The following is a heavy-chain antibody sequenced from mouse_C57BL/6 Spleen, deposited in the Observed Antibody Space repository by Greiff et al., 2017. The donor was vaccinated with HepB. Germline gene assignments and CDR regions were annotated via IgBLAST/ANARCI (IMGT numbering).Heavy chain of an antibody. Sequence: EVQLVESGGGLVQPKGSLKLSCAASGFSFNTYAMNWVRQAPGKGLEWVARIRSKSNNYATYYADSVKDRFTISRDDSESMLYLQMNNLKTEDTAMYYCVRGGRGYYFDDWGQGTTLTVSS. CDR3: VRGGRGYYFDD. V-gene: IGHV10-1*01. CDR2: IRSKSNNYAT. D-gene: IGHD1-2*01. CDR1: GFSFNTYA. J-gene: IGHJ2*01.